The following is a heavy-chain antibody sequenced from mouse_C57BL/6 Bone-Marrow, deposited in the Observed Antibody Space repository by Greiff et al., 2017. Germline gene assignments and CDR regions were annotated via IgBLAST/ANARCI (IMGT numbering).Heavy chain of an antibody. J-gene: IGHJ4*01. V-gene: IGHV5-2*01. Sequence: EVKLVESGGGLVQPGESLKLSCESNEYEFPSHDMSWVRKTPEKRLELVAAINSDGGSTYYPDTMERRFIMSRDNTTKTLYLQMSSLRSEDTALYYCARLSPQTYAMDYWGQGTSVTVSS. CDR1: EYEFPSHD. CDR2: INSDGGST. CDR3: ARLSPQTYAMDY.